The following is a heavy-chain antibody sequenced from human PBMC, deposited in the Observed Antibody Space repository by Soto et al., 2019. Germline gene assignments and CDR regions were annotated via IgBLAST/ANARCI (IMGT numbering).Heavy chain of an antibody. J-gene: IGHJ4*02. D-gene: IGHD6-6*01. CDR1: GGSITSGGYY. Sequence: SETLSLTCTVSGGSITSGGYYWSWIRQHPGKGLEYIGNIYYTGSTYYNPSLKSRVTISLDTSKNQFSLKLTSMTAADTAVYYCARDSGAARSFDYWGQGTLVTVSS. CDR3: ARDSGAARSFDY. CDR2: IYYTGST. V-gene: IGHV4-31*03.